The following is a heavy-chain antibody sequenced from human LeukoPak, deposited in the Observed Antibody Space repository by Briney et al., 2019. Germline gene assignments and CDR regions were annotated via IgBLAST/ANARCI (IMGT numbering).Heavy chain of an antibody. D-gene: IGHD3-10*01. CDR2: IYSGGST. J-gene: IGHJ4*02. CDR3: ARGFPGAPTDY. Sequence: PGGSLRLSCAASGFTVSSNYMSWVRLAPGKGLEWVSVIYSGGSTYYADSVKGRFTISRDNSKNTLYLQMNSLRAEDTAVYYCARGFPGAPTDYWGQGTLVTVSS. V-gene: IGHV3-53*01. CDR1: GFTVSSNY.